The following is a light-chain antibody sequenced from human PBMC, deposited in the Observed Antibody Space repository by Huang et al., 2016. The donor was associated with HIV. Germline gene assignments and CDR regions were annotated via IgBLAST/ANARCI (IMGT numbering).Light chain of an antibody. CDR3: QKYNNGPPIT. CDR2: GAS. CDR1: QSVGND. V-gene: IGKV3-15*01. Sequence: EILMTQSPATLSLSRGERATLSCRASQSVGNDLAGYQQKPGQAPRLLIYGASTRATGIPARFSGSGSETEFTLTISSLQSEDFAVYYCQKYNNGPPITFGQGTRLEIK. J-gene: IGKJ5*01.